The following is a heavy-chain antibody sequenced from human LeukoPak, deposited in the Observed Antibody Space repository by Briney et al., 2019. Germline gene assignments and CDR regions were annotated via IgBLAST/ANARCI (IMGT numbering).Heavy chain of an antibody. CDR3: ARGMGLGTYRRFDF. D-gene: IGHD3-10*01. CDR1: GYTFTAYN. V-gene: IGHV1-2*06. Sequence: ASVKVSFKTSGYTFTAYNIHWVRQAPGQGLEWMGRITPSSGATNYAQQLQGRITITRDTSISTAYMELNNLISDDTAVYYCARGMGLGTYRRFDFWGQGTLVTVSS. J-gene: IGHJ4*02. CDR2: ITPSSGAT.